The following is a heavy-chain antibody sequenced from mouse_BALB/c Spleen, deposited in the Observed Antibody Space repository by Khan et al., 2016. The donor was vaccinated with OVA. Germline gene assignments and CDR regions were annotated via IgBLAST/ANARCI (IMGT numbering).Heavy chain of an antibody. CDR3: ARHNYGPFAY. CDR1: GFTFSTYA. Sequence: EVELVESGGDLVKPGGSLKLSCSASGFTFSTYAMSWVRQTPEKRLEWVATISSGGDNIFYQDSVKGRFTISRDRAKNTLYLHMSSLRSEYTAMYYCARHNYGPFAYWGQGTLVTVSA. J-gene: IGHJ3*01. D-gene: IGHD1-1*01. CDR2: ISSGGDNI. V-gene: IGHV5-9-3*01.